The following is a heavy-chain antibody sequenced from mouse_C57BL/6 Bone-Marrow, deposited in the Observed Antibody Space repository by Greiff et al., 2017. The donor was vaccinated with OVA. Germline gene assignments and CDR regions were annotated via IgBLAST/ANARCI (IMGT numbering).Heavy chain of an antibody. Sequence: EVKLMESGEGLVKPGGSLKLSCAASGFTFSSYAMSWVRQTPEKRLEWVAYISSGGDYIYYADTVKGRFTISRDNSRNTLYLQMSSLTSEDTAMYYCTREGPYGYDGAYWGQGTLVTVSA. V-gene: IGHV5-9-1*02. CDR3: TREGPYGYDGAY. CDR1: GFTFSSYA. CDR2: ISSGGDYI. D-gene: IGHD2-2*01. J-gene: IGHJ3*01.